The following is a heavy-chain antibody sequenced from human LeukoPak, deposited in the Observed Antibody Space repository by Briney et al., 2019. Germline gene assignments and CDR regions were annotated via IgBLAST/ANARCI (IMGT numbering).Heavy chain of an antibody. V-gene: IGHV6-1*01. Sequence: SQTLSLTCAISGDSVSSNSAAWNWIRQSPSRGLEWLGRTYYRSKWYNDYAVSVKSRITINPDTSKNQFSLQLNSVTPEDTAVYYCARGSEVVTAGGAYYFDYWGQGTLVTVSS. J-gene: IGHJ4*02. CDR2: TYYRSKWYN. CDR3: ARGSEVVTAGGAYYFDY. D-gene: IGHD2-21*02. CDR1: GDSVSSNSAA.